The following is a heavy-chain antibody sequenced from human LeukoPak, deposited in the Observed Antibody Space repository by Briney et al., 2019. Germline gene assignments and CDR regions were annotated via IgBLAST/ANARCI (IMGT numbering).Heavy chain of an antibody. V-gene: IGHV1-8*01. CDR3: AGTLKNDYGDYEDDYYYGMDV. J-gene: IGHJ6*02. Sequence: ASVKVSCKASGYTFTSYDINWVRQATGHGLEWMGWMNPNSGNTGYAQKFQGRVTMTRNTSISTAYMELSSLRSEDTAVYYCAGTLKNDYGDYEDDYYYGMDVWGQGTTVTVSS. D-gene: IGHD4-17*01. CDR2: MNPNSGNT. CDR1: GYTFTSYD.